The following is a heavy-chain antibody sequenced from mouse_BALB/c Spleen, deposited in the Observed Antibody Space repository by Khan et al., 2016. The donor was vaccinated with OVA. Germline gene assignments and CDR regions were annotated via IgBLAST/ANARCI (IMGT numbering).Heavy chain of an antibody. Sequence: VQLKESGGDLVKTGGSLKLSCAASGFTFSTYGMSWVRQTPDKKLEWVATISSGGHYTYYIDSVKGRFTISRDNAKNILYLQMTSLRSEDTAMYYCARLAYYYNSEGFAYWRQGTLDTVSA. CDR3: ARLAYYYNSEGFAY. D-gene: IGHD1-1*02. J-gene: IGHJ3*01. CDR1: GFTFSTYG. V-gene: IGHV5-6*01. CDR2: ISSGGHYT.